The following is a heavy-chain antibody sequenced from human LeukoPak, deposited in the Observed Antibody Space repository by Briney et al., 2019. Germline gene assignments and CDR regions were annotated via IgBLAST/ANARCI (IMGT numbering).Heavy chain of an antibody. CDR1: GGSISSSSYY. V-gene: IGHV4-39*07. CDR2: IYYSGST. CDR3: AGKTYYYDSSGYYSPDY. Sequence: SETLSLTCTVSGGSISSSSYYWGWIRQPPGKGLEWIGSIYYSGSTYYNPSLKSRVTISVDTSKNQFSLKLSSVTAADTAVYYCAGKTYYYDSSGYYSPDYWGQGTLVTVSS. J-gene: IGHJ4*02. D-gene: IGHD3-22*01.